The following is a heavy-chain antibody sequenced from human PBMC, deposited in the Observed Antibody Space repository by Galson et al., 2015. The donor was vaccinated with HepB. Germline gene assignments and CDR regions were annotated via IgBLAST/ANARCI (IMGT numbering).Heavy chain of an antibody. CDR1: GFSLSTSGVG. J-gene: IGHJ2*01. Sequence: PALVKPTQTLTLACTFSGFSLSTSGVGVGWIRQPPGKALEWLALIYWDDDKRYSPSLKSRLTITKDTSKNQVVLTMTNMDPVDTATYYCAHYGSGSYAGLWYFDLWGRGTLVTVSS. D-gene: IGHD3-10*01. V-gene: IGHV2-5*02. CDR2: IYWDDDK. CDR3: AHYGSGSYAGLWYFDL.